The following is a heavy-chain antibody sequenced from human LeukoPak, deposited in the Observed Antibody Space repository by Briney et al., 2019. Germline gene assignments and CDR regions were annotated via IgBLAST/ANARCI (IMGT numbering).Heavy chain of an antibody. CDR3: AKPKGYCSGGSCRSLLGY. V-gene: IGHV3-30*18. J-gene: IGHJ4*02. CDR2: ISYDGSNK. Sequence: GGSLRLSCAASGFTFSSYGMHWVRQAPGKGLEWVAVISYDGSNKYYADSVKGRFTISRDNSKNTLYLQMNSLRAEDTAVYYCAKPKGYCSGGSCRSLLGYWGQGTLVTVSS. CDR1: GFTFSSYG. D-gene: IGHD2-15*01.